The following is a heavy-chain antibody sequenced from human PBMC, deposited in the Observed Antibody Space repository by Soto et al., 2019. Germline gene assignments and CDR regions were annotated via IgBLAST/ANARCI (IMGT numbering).Heavy chain of an antibody. V-gene: IGHV3-33*01. CDR1: AFTFSSYG. CDR3: AREPIVATIRYYYHGMDV. D-gene: IGHD5-12*01. J-gene: IGHJ6*02. Sequence: PGGSLRLSCAASAFTFSSYGMHWVRQAPSKGLEWVALIWYDGSNTYYADSVKGRFTISRDNSKNTLYLQMNSLRAEDTAVYYCAREPIVATIRYYYHGMDVWGQGTTVTVSS. CDR2: IWYDGSNT.